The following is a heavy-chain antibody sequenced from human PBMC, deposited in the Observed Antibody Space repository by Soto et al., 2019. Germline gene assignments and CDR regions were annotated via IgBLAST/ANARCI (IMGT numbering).Heavy chain of an antibody. D-gene: IGHD5-12*01. Sequence: PSETLSLTCTVSGVSISSYYWSWIRQPPGKGLEWIGYIYYSGSTNYNPSLKSRVTISVDTSKNQFSLKLSSVTAADTAVYYCAREYSGYDSGGYYYYYGMDVWGQGTTVT. CDR3: AREYSGYDSGGYYYYYGMDV. CDR1: GVSISSYY. J-gene: IGHJ6*02. V-gene: IGHV4-59*01. CDR2: IYYSGST.